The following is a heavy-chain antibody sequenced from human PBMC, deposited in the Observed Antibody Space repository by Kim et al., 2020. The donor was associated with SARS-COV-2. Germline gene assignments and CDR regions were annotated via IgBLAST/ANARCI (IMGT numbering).Heavy chain of an antibody. Sequence: SETLSLTCTVSGGSISSSSYYWGWIRQPPGKGLEWIGSIYYSGSTYYNPSLKSRVTISVDTSKNQFSLKLSSVTAADTAVYYCARDGNEAAHSGSYYWGQGTLVTVSS. V-gene: IGHV4-39*07. CDR1: GGSISSSSYY. J-gene: IGHJ4*02. CDR2: IYYSGST. CDR3: ARDGNEAAHSGSYY. D-gene: IGHD1-26*01.